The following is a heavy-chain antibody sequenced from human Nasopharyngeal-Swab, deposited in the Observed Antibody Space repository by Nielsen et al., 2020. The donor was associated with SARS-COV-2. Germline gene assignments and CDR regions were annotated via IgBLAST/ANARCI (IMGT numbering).Heavy chain of an antibody. CDR1: GYTFTSYG. D-gene: IGHD6-13*01. V-gene: IGHV1-18*04. CDR2: ISAYNGNT. CDR3: ASSPSGYSSSWYYYYYMDV. Sequence: ASVKVSCKASGYTFTSYGISWVRQAPGQGLEWMGWISAYNGNTNYAQKLQGRVTMTTDTSTSTAYMELRSLRSDDTAVYYCASSPSGYSSSWYYYYYMDVWGKGTTVTVSS. J-gene: IGHJ6*03.